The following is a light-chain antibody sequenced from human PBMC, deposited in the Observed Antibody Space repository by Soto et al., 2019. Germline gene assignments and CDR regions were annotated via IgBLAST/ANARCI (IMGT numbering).Light chain of an antibody. Sequence: QSALTQPASVSGSPGQSITISCTGTSSDVGGYNYVSWYQQHPGKAPQLMIYEVSHRPSGVSNRFSGSKSGNTASLTISGLQAEDEADYYCSSYTSRRTYVFGPGTKLTVL. CDR3: SSYTSRRTYV. CDR1: SSDVGGYNY. CDR2: EVS. J-gene: IGLJ1*01. V-gene: IGLV2-14*01.